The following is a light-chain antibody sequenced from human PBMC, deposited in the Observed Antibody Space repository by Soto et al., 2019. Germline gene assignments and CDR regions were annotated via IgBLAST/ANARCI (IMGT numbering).Light chain of an antibody. CDR1: QSISSW. J-gene: IGKJ1*01. V-gene: IGKV1-5*03. CDR3: QQYNSYST. CDR2: KAS. Sequence: DIRXTHCPSTLSAAVGYRVTITCRASQSISSWLAWYQQKPGKAPKLPIYKASSLESGVPSRFSGSGSGTEFTLTISSLQPDDFATYYCQQYNSYSTFGQGTKVDIK.